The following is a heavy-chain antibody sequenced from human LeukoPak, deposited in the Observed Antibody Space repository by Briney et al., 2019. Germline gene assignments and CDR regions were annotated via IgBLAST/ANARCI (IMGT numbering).Heavy chain of an antibody. D-gene: IGHD6-19*01. V-gene: IGHV1-69*05. CDR2: IIPIFGTA. CDR3: ARGIAVAGTGEFDY. Sequence: SVKVSCKASGGTFSSYAISWVRQAPGQGLEWMGGIIPIFGTANYAQKFQGRVTITTDESTSTAYMELSSLRSEDTAVYYCARGIAVAGTGEFDYWGQGTLITVSS. CDR1: GGTFSSYA. J-gene: IGHJ4*02.